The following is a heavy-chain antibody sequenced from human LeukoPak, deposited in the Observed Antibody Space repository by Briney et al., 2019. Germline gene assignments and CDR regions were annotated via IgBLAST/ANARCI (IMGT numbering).Heavy chain of an antibody. CDR2: IIPIFGTA. V-gene: IGHV1-69*13. Sequence: SVKDSCKASGGTFSSYAISWVRQAPGQGLEWMGGIIPIFGTANYAQKFQGRVTITADESTSTAYMELSSLRSEDTAVYYCASSVTIFGVDYWGQGTLVTVSS. CDR3: ASSVTIFGVDY. CDR1: GGTFSSYA. D-gene: IGHD3-3*01. J-gene: IGHJ4*02.